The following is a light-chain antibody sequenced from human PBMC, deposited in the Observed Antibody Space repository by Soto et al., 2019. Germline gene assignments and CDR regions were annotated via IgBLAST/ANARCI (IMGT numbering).Light chain of an antibody. Sequence: EKVMTQSPATLSMSPGERATLSCRASQSVNNFLAWYQQKPGQAPRLLIYGASTRATGIPARFSGSGSGTEFTLTIRSLQSEDFAVYYCQQYSNWPSWTFGQGTKVEVK. V-gene: IGKV3-15*01. CDR2: GAS. CDR1: QSVNNF. CDR3: QQYSNWPSWT. J-gene: IGKJ1*01.